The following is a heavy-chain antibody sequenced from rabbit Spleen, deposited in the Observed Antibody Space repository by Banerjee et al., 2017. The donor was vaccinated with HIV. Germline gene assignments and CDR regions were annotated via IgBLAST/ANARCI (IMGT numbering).Heavy chain of an antibody. CDR3: ARDTASSFSSYGMDL. Sequence: QEQLVESGGGLVQPEGSLTLTCTASGFSFSSSYYMCWVRQAPGKGLEWIGCIYTGSSGSTYYASWAKGRFTISKTSSTTVTLEMTRLTAADTATYFCARDTASSFSSYGMDLWGQGTLVTVS. D-gene: IGHD8-1*01. V-gene: IGHV1S45*01. CDR2: IYTGSSGST. CDR1: GFSFSSSYY. J-gene: IGHJ6*01.